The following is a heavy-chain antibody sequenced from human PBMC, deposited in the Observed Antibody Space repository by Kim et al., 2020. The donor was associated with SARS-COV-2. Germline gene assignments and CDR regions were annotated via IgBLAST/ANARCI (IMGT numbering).Heavy chain of an antibody. D-gene: IGHD3-22*01. V-gene: IGHV3-48*02. Sequence: GGSLRLSCAASGFTFSSYSMNWVRQAPGKGLEWVSYISSSSSTIYYADSVKGRFTISRDNAKNSLYLQMNSLRDEDTAVYYCARGVVGYYYDSSGYYSLDYWGQGTLVTVSS. CDR2: ISSSSSTI. CDR3: ARGVVGYYYDSSGYYSLDY. J-gene: IGHJ4*02. CDR1: GFTFSSYS.